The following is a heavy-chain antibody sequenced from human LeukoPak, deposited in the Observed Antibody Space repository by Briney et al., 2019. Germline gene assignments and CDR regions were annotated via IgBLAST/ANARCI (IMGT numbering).Heavy chain of an antibody. D-gene: IGHD3-22*01. CDR3: AKDRLYYYDNSAWYFEY. J-gene: IGHJ4*02. V-gene: IGHV3-23*01. CDR2: ISGSGGST. Sequence: GSLRLSCAASGFAFSNYAMSWVRPAPGKGLEWVSAISGSGGSTYYADSVKGRFTISRDNSKNTLYLQMNSLRADDTAVYYCAKDRLYYYDNSAWYFEYWGQGTLVTVSS. CDR1: GFAFSNYA.